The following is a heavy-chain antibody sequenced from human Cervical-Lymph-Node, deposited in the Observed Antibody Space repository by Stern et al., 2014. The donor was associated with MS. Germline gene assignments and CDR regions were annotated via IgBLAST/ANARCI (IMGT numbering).Heavy chain of an antibody. CDR2: VVVFNGDD. CDR3: ASERYTYYDDQRPPGGFDP. Sequence: QLLQSGPEVKKPGTSVKVSCKASGITFSHSAIQWLRQAPGQRPEWIGGVVVFNGDDNYATRFQERVTITRDMSTSTVYMELRSLKSEDTAIYYCASERYTYYDDQRPPGGFDPWGQGTLVTVSS. CDR1: GITFSHSA. D-gene: IGHD5-18*01. V-gene: IGHV1-58*02. J-gene: IGHJ5*02.